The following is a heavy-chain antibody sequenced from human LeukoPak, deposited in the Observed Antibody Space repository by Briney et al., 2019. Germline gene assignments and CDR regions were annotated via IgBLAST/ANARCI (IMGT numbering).Heavy chain of an antibody. V-gene: IGHV3-23*01. CDR3: AKSPVSSCRGSFCYPFDY. CDR2: ISGSDDGT. J-gene: IGHJ4*02. CDR1: GFTFSKAW. D-gene: IGHD2-15*01. Sequence: GGSLRLSCAASGFTFSKAWMSWVRQIPGKGLEWVSAISGSDDGTYYADSVKGRFTISRDNSRNTLYLQMNTLRAEDTAVYFCAKSPVSSCRGSFCYPFDYWGQGNLVTVSS.